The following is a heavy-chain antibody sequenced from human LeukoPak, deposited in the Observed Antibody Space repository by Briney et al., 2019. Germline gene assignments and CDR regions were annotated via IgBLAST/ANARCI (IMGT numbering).Heavy chain of an antibody. D-gene: IGHD4-17*01. CDR3: AKGGDGDYAFHY. CDR2: ISGSGGST. J-gene: IGHJ4*02. Sequence: AGGSLRLSCAASGFTFSSYAMSWVRQAPGKGLEWVSAISGSGGSTYYADSVKGRFTISRDNSKNTLYLQMNSLRAGDTAVYYCAKGGDGDYAFHYWGQGTLVTVSS. V-gene: IGHV3-23*01. CDR1: GFTFSSYA.